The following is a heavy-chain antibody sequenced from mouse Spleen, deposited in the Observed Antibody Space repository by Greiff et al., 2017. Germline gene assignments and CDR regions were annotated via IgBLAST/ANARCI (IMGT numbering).Heavy chain of an antibody. D-gene: IGHD1-1*01. Sequence: VQLQQSGAELVKPGASVKLSCTASGFNIKDTYMHWVKQRPEQGLEWIGRIDPANGNTKYDPKFQGKATITADTSSNTAYLQLSSLTSEDTAVYYCAREGSYYYGSSWFAYWGQGTLVTVSA. CDR3: AREGSYYYGSSWFAY. CDR2: IDPANGNT. V-gene: IGHV14-3*02. J-gene: IGHJ3*01. CDR1: GFNIKDTY.